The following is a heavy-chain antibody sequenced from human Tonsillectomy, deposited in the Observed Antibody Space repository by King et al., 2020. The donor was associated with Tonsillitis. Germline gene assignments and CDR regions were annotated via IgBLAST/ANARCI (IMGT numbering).Heavy chain of an antibody. CDR1: GGSISNTDW. Sequence: QLQESGPGLVKPLGTLSLTCTVSGGSISNTDWWSWVRQAPGKGLVWIGEVYVTGSTNYNPSLKSRVTIAVDKSKNQFSLNVTSVTAADTAVYYCGRRTPGSGWYFNVWGRGTLVTVSS. J-gene: IGHJ2*01. V-gene: IGHV4-4*03. CDR2: VYVTGST. D-gene: IGHD1-14*01. CDR3: GRRTPGSGWYFNV.